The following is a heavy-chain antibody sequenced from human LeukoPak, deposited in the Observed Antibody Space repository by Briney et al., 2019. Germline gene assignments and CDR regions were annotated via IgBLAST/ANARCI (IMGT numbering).Heavy chain of an antibody. D-gene: IGHD1-1*01. CDR1: GGSISSYY. J-gene: IGHJ3*02. V-gene: IGHV4-59*01. CDR2: IYYSGST. Sequence: SETLSLTCTVSGGSISSYYWSWIRQPPGKGLEWIGYIYYSGSTNYNPSLKSRVTISVDTSKNQFSLKLSSVTAADTAVYYCARDYNWNDEGAFDIWGQGTMVTVSS. CDR3: ARDYNWNDEGAFDI.